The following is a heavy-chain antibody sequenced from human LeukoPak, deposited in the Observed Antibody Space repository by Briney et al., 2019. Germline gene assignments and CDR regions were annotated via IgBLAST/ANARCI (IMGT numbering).Heavy chain of an antibody. V-gene: IGHV1-18*01. Sequence: ASVKVSCKASGYMFDNYGISWVRQAPGQGLEWMGWISAYNGHTNYAQKFQGRVTMTTDISTSTGYMELRSLRSDDTALYYCVRAKRGSIGMDVWGKGTTVTVSS. CDR3: VRAKRGSIGMDV. CDR1: GYMFDNYG. J-gene: IGHJ6*04. D-gene: IGHD3-10*01. CDR2: ISAYNGHT.